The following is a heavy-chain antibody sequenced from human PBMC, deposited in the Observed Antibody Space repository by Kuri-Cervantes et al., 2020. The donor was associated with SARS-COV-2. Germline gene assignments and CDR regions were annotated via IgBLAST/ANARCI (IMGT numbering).Heavy chain of an antibody. V-gene: IGHV1-18*04. CDR3: ARGIVVVVAAMGYFDY. J-gene: IGHJ4*02. CDR2: ISAYNGNT. D-gene: IGHD2-15*01. CDR1: GYTFTSYY. Sequence: ASVKVSCKASGYTFTSYYMHWVRQAPGQGLEWMGWISAYNGNTNYAQKLQGRVTMTTDTSTSTAYMELRSLRSDDTAVYYCARGIVVVVAAMGYFDYWGQGTLVTVSS.